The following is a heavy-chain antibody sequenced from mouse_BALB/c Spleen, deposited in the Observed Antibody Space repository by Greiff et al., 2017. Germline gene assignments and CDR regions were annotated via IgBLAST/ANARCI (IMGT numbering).Heavy chain of an antibody. D-gene: IGHD2-3*01. J-gene: IGHJ3*01. Sequence: DVKLEESGGGLVQPGGSMKLSCVASGFTFSSYWMSWVRQSPEKGLEWVAEIRLKSDNYATHYAESVKGKFTISRDDSKSRLYLQMNSLRAEDTGIYYCTGGYYLAWCAYWGQGTLVTVAA. CDR3: TGGYYLAWCAY. CDR1: GFTFSSYW. V-gene: IGHV6-6*02. CDR2: IRLKSDNYAT.